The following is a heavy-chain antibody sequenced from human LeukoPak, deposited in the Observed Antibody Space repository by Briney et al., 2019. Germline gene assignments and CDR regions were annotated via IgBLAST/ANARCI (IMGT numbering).Heavy chain of an antibody. J-gene: IGHJ3*02. CDR2: ISGSGGST. CDR3: AKCSWFGELLGAFDI. CDR1: GFTFSSYA. D-gene: IGHD3-10*01. V-gene: IGHV3-23*01. Sequence: GGSLRLSCAASGFTFSSYAMSWFRQAPGKGLEGVSAISGSGGSTYYADSVKGRFTISRDNSKNTLYLQMNSLRAEDTAVYYCAKCSWFGELLGAFDIWGQGTMVTVSS.